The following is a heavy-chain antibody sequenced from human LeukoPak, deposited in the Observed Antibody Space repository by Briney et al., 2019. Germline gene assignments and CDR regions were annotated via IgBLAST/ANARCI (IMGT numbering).Heavy chain of an antibody. CDR1: GYSISSGYY. CDR3: ARADLYRDYPPGKY. CDR2: IYHSGRT. D-gene: IGHD4-11*01. V-gene: IGHV4-38-2*02. Sequence: SETLSLTCTVSGYSISSGYYWGWIRQPPGKGLEWIGSIYHSGRTYYNPSLKSRVTISVDTSKSQFSLKLSSVTAGDTAVYYCARADLYRDYPPGKYWGQGTLVTVSS. J-gene: IGHJ4*02.